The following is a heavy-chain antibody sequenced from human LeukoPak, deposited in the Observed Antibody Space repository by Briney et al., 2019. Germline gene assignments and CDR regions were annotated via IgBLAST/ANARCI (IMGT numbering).Heavy chain of an antibody. CDR3: ARGVRLRWYLSGDDAFDI. Sequence: ASVKVSCKASGYTFTGYYMHWVRQAPGQGLEWMGWINPNSGGTNYAQKLQGRVTMTTDTSTSTAYMELRSLRSDDTAVYYCARGVRLRWYLSGDDAFDIWGQGTMVTVSS. V-gene: IGHV1-2*02. J-gene: IGHJ3*02. CDR1: GYTFTGYY. CDR2: INPNSGGT. D-gene: IGHD4-23*01.